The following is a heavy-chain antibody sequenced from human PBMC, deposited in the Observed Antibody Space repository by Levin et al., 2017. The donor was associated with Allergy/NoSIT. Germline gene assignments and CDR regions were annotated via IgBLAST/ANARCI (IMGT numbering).Heavy chain of an antibody. CDR1: GYTFTSYY. V-gene: IGHV1-46*01. CDR2: INPSGGST. Sequence: ASVKVSCKASGYTFTSYYMHWVRQAPGQGLEWMGIINPSGGSTSYAQKFQGRVTMTRDTSTSTVYMELSSLRSEDTAVYYCARAPSTVVTFWYFDLWGRGTLVTVSS. CDR3: ARAPSTVVTFWYFDL. D-gene: IGHD4-23*01. J-gene: IGHJ2*01.